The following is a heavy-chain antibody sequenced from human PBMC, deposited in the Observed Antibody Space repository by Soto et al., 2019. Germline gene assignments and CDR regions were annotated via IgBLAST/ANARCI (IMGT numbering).Heavy chain of an antibody. J-gene: IGHJ2*01. CDR3: ARDYLIGFTWYRYFDL. V-gene: IGHV3-23*01. D-gene: IGHD6-13*01. Sequence: EVQMLESGGGLVQPGGSLRLSCAASGFTFSNYVMSWVRQAPGKGPEWVSAISGSGGNTYYADSVGGRFTISRDNSKNTVYLQMNSLRVEDTALYYCARDYLIGFTWYRYFDLWGRGTLVTVSS. CDR1: GFTFSNYV. CDR2: ISGSGGNT.